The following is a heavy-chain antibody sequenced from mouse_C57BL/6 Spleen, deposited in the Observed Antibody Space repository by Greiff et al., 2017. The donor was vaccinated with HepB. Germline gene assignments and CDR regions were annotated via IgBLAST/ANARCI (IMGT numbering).Heavy chain of an antibody. J-gene: IGHJ4*01. CDR1: GYTFTSYT. D-gene: IGHD2-4*01. V-gene: IGHV1-4*01. CDR3: ARIYYDYDYYAMDY. Sequence: QVQLQQSGAELARPGASVKMSCKASGYTFTSYTMHWVKQRPGQGLEWIGYINPSSGYTKYNQKFKDKATLTADKSSSTAYMQLSSLTSEDSAVYYCARIYYDYDYYAMDYWGQGTSVTVSS. CDR2: INPSSGYT.